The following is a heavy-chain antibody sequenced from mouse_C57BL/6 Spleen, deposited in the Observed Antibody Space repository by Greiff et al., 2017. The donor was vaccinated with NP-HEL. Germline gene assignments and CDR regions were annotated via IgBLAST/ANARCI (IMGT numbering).Heavy chain of an antibody. CDR2: ISYDGSN. CDR1: GYSITSGYY. CDR3: ARRGSSSYYFDY. J-gene: IGHJ2*01. D-gene: IGHD1-1*01. V-gene: IGHV3-6*01. Sequence: EVQLQQSGPGLVKPSQSLSLTCSVTGYSITSGYYWNWIRQFPGNKLEWMGYISYDGSNNYNPSLKNRISITRDTSKNQFFLKLNSVTTEDTATYYCARRGSSSYYFDYWGQGTTLTVSS.